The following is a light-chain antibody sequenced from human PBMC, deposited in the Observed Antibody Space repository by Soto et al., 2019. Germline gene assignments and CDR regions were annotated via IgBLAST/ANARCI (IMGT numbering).Light chain of an antibody. CDR1: QSVSSN. CDR2: GAS. CDR3: QQYIRRKR. J-gene: IGKJ1*01. Sequence: PETLSWSRGKVATLSFRASQSVSSNLAWYQQKPGQAPRLLIYGASTRATGIPARFSGSGSGTDFTLSSIRLEPEDLAVYYCQQYIRRKRFGQGTKVDIK. V-gene: IGKV3-15*01.